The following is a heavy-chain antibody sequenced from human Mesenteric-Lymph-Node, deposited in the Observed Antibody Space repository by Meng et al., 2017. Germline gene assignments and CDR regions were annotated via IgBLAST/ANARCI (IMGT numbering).Heavy chain of an antibody. CDR2: IRSKAYGGTT. CDR3: TRFGRYCSSTSCYIDY. V-gene: IGHV3-49*04. J-gene: IGHJ4*01. CDR1: GFTFSSYA. D-gene: IGHD2-2*02. Sequence: GGSLRLSCAASGFTFSSYAMSWVRQAPGKGLEWVGFIRSKAYGGTTEYAASVKGRFTIPRDDSKSIAYLQMNSLKTEDTAVYYCTRFGRYCSSTSCYIDYWGHGTLVTVSS.